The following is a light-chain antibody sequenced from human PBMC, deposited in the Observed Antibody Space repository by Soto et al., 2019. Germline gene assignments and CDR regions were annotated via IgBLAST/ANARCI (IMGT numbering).Light chain of an antibody. CDR3: SSYAGSIYV. Sequence: QSVLTQPPSASGSPGQSVTVSCTGTNSDVGGYNFVSWYQHHPGKAPKLMIYEVNKRPSGVPYRFSGSKSGNTASLTISGLQTDDEADYFCSSYAGSIYVFGSGTKITVL. J-gene: IGLJ1*01. CDR2: EVN. CDR1: NSDVGGYNF. V-gene: IGLV2-8*01.